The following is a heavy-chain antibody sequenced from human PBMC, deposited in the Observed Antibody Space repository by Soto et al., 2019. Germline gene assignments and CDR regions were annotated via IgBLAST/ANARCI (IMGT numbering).Heavy chain of an antibody. CDR3: AKGRNLARLWFGELPTHPGLDY. CDR2: ISYDGSNK. J-gene: IGHJ4*02. D-gene: IGHD3-10*01. CDR1: GFTFSSYG. V-gene: IGHV3-30*18. Sequence: GGSLRLSCAASGFTFSSYGMHWVRQAPGKGLEWVAVISYDGSNKYYADSVKGRFTISRDNSKNTLYLQMNSLRAEDTAVYYCAKGRNLARLWFGELPTHPGLDYWGQGTLVTVSS.